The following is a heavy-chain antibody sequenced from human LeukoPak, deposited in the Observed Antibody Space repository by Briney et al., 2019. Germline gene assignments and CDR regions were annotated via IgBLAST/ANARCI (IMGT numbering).Heavy chain of an antibody. V-gene: IGHV3-74*01. CDR2: ITSDGSGT. Sequence: GGSLRLSCAASGFTLSNYWMHWVRQAPGKGLVWVSRITSDGSGTSYADSVKGRFTISRDNSKNTLYLQMNSLRAEDTAVYYCAKDLYYYDSSGYSSFDYWGQGTLVTVSS. CDR1: GFTLSNYW. CDR3: AKDLYYYDSSGYSSFDY. J-gene: IGHJ4*02. D-gene: IGHD3-22*01.